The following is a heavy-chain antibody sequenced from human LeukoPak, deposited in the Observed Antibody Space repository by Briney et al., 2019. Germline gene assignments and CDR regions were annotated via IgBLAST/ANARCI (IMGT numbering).Heavy chain of an antibody. CDR3: AKGTYDSRGHFDY. D-gene: IGHD3-22*01. CDR2: ISGSGSNT. Sequence: PGGSLRPSCTASGFTFSSYAMTWVRQAPGKGLEWVSGISGSGSNTYYADSVKGRFTISRDNSKNTLYLQMNSLRAEDTAAYYCAKGTYDSRGHFDYWGQGTLVSVSS. J-gene: IGHJ4*02. V-gene: IGHV3-23*01. CDR1: GFTFSSYA.